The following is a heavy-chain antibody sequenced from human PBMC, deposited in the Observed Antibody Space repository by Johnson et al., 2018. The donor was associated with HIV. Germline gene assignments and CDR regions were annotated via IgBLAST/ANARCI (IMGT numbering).Heavy chain of an antibody. Sequence: VHLVESGGRVVRRGGSLRLSCAASGFTFDDYGMSWVRQGPGKGLEWVSGIDWNGGSTGYADSVKGRFTISRDNAKNSLYLQMDSLRAEDTALYFCAKGDYYDSSGYYFAAVSPFDIWGQGTMVTVSS. CDR1: GFTFDDYG. CDR3: AKGDYYDSSGYYFAAVSPFDI. V-gene: IGHV3-20*04. CDR2: IDWNGGST. D-gene: IGHD3-22*01. J-gene: IGHJ3*02.